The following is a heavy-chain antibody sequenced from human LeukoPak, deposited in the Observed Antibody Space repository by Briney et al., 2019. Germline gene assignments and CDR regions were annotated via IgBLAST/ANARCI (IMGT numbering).Heavy chain of an antibody. CDR1: GFSFSDNW. CDR3: AKYFRADSGNYYRSFDY. V-gene: IGHV3-7*05. CDR2: IKEDGSEK. D-gene: IGHD1-26*01. Sequence: PGGALRLSCAASGFSFSDNWMSWGRQAPGKGLEWVANIKEDGSEKNYVDSVKGRFTISRDNAKNSLYLQMISLRAEGTAVYYCAKYFRADSGNYYRSFDYWGQGTLVTVSS. J-gene: IGHJ4*02.